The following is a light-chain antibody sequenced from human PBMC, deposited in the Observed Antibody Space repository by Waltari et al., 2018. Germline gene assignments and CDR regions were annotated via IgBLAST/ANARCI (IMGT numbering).Light chain of an antibody. CDR3: MQRLEFPYT. CDR2: TLS. Sequence: DIVMTQSPLSLPVSPGETASISCMPSQSLLHSVAGFTYLDWFLQKPGQSPRLLIYTLSYRASGVPDRFIGTGSGSNFSLKISRVEAEDVGIYYCMQRLEFPYTFGQGTRL. J-gene: IGKJ2*01. V-gene: IGKV2-40*01. CDR1: QSLLHSVAGFTY.